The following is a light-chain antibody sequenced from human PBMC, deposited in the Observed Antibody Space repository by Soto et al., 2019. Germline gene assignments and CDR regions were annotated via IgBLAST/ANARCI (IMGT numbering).Light chain of an antibody. Sequence: EIVLTQSPGTLSLSPCERSTLSCRASQSLSSSYLAWYQQKPGQAPRRLIYDASNRATGIPARFSGSGSGTDFTLTISSLEPEDFAVYYCQQRSNWITFGQGTRLEIK. CDR2: DAS. J-gene: IGKJ5*01. V-gene: IGKV3D-20*02. CDR1: QSLSSSY. CDR3: QQRSNWIT.